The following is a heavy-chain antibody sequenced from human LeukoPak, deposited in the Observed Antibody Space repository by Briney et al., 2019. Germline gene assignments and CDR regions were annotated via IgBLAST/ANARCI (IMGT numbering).Heavy chain of an antibody. J-gene: IGHJ4*02. V-gene: IGHV3-13*01. CDR1: GFTFSSYD. Sequence: GGSLRLSCAASGFTFSSYDMHWVRQAPGKGLEWVSAIGTAGDTYYPGSVKGRFTISRENAKNSLYLQMNSLRAEDTAVYYCARVHYDSSGYAFDYWGQGTLVTVSS. CDR3: ARVHYDSSGYAFDY. CDR2: IGTAGDT. D-gene: IGHD3-22*01.